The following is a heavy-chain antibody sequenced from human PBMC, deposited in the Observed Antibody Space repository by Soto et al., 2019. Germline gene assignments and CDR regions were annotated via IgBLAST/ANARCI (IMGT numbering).Heavy chain of an antibody. CDR3: TRGPSVDKVDY. CDR2: IYEGGPT. V-gene: IGHV4-30-4*01. J-gene: IGHJ4*02. D-gene: IGHD2-21*01. CDR1: GDSIRDVNYY. Sequence: QVQLQGSGPRLVKPSQTLSLTCTVSGDSIRDVNYYWSWISQSPDKGLEWLGHIYEGGPTYSNPSRKSRVTVSIDTSKNQFSLQLSSMSAADTAVYYWTRGPSVDKVDYWGQGTLVTVSS.